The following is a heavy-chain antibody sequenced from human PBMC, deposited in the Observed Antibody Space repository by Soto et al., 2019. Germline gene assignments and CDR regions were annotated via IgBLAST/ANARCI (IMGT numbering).Heavy chain of an antibody. D-gene: IGHD3-16*01. V-gene: IGHV3-21*01. CDR2: ISSSSSYI. J-gene: IGHJ6*02. CDR1: GFTFSSYS. Sequence: GGSLRLSCAASGFTFSSYSMNWVRQAPGKGLEWVSSISSSSSYIYYADSVKGRFTISRDNAKNSLYLQMNSLRAEDTAVYYCARWGRDWNYYGIDVWGQGTTVTVSS. CDR3: ARWGRDWNYYGIDV.